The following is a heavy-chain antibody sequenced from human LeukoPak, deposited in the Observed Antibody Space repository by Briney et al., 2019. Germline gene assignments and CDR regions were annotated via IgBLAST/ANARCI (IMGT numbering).Heavy chain of an antibody. D-gene: IGHD6-13*01. V-gene: IGHV3-23*01. Sequence: GGSLRLSCAASGFSFSSYAMSWVRQAPGKGLEWVSAISGSGGSTYYADSVKGRFTISRDNTKNTLYLQMNSLRAEDTAVYYCAKDSHSSSWYFREYFQHWGQGTLVTVSS. CDR2: ISGSGGST. CDR3: AKDSHSSSWYFREYFQH. CDR1: GFSFSSYA. J-gene: IGHJ1*01.